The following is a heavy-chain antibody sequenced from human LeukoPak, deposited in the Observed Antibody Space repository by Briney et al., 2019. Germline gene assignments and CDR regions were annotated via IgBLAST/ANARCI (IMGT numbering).Heavy chain of an antibody. D-gene: IGHD1-26*01. J-gene: IGHJ4*02. CDR2: VYSGGST. CDR1: GFTVSSNY. CDR3: AREGRGSYYFDY. V-gene: IGHV3-66*01. Sequence: PGGSLRLSCAASGFTVSSNYMSWVRQAPGKGLEWVSVVYSGGSTFYADSVKGRFTISRDNSKNTLYLQVNSLRVEDTAVYYCAREGRGSYYFDYWAREPWSPSPQ.